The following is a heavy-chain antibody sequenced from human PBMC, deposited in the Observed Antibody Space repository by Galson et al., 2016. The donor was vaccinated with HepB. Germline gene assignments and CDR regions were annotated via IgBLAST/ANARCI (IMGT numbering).Heavy chain of an antibody. CDR2: IKPDGRET. CDR1: GFIFSDFW. D-gene: IGHD3-3*01. J-gene: IGHJ6*02. Sequence: SLRLSCAASGFIFSDFWMNWVRQAPGKGLEWVANIKPDGRETYYVDSVKGRFTISRDNAKNSLYLQMNSLRAEDTAVYYCARVGALRFLEYGMDVWGQGTTVTVSS. CDR3: ARVGALRFLEYGMDV. V-gene: IGHV3-7*01.